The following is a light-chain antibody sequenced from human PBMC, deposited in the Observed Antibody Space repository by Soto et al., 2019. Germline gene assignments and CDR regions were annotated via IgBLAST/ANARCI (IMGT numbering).Light chain of an antibody. CDR2: DAS. J-gene: IGKJ4*01. V-gene: IGKV3-11*01. CDR3: QQRSNWPPLT. Sequence: EIVLTQSPATLSLSPGERATLSCRASQSVSSYLAWYQQKPGQAPRLLIYDASNRATGIPARFSGSGSGTDFPLTISSLEREDFEVYYCQQRSNWPPLTFGGGTKVEIK. CDR1: QSVSSY.